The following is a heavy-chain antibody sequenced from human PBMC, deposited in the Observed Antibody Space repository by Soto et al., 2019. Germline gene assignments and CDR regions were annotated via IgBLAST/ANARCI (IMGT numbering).Heavy chain of an antibody. CDR1: GFTFSIYG. CDR2: IWYDGSNK. CDR3: ARLGYTEYGMDV. V-gene: IGHV3-33*01. J-gene: IGHJ6*02. Sequence: PGGSLRLSCAASGFTFSIYGMHWVRHAPGKGLEWVAVIWYDGSNKYYADSVKGRFTISRDNSKNTLYLQMNSLRAEDTAVYYCARLGYTEYGMDVWGQGTTVTVSS. D-gene: IGHD6-13*01.